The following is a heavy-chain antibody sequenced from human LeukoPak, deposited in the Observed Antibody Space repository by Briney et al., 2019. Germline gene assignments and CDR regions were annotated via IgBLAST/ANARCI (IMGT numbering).Heavy chain of an antibody. V-gene: IGHV3-30-3*01. Sequence: GGSLRLSCAASGFTFSSYPMHWVRQAPGKGLEWVAIISYDGSNKYYADSVKGRFTISRDNSKNTLYLQMNSLRAEDTAVYYCARVRDGYKLGVLDPWGQGTLVTVSS. D-gene: IGHD5-24*01. CDR1: GFTFSSYP. CDR2: ISYDGSNK. J-gene: IGHJ5*02. CDR3: ARVRDGYKLGVLDP.